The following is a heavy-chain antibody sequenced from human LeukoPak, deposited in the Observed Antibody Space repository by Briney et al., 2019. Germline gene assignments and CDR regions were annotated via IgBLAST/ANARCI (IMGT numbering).Heavy chain of an antibody. Sequence: GRSLRLSCAASGFSFSNYGMHWVRQAPGKGLHWVALLVYDGFYKYYADSVKGRFTISRDDSTNTVYLHLSSLRAEDTAVYYCAKDLIARVRGSPMDVWGQGTRVIVSS. D-gene: IGHD3-10*01. V-gene: IGHV3-30*18. CDR3: AKDLIARVRGSPMDV. CDR2: LVYDGFYK. CDR1: GFSFSNYG. J-gene: IGHJ6*02.